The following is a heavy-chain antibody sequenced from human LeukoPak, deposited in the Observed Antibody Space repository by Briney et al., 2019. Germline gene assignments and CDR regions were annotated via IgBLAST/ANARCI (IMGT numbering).Heavy chain of an antibody. J-gene: IGHJ6*02. CDR3: ARNILTGYFYYGMDV. D-gene: IGHD3-9*01. Sequence: SETLSLTCTVSGGSISSYYWSWIRQPPGKGLEWIGYIYYSGSTNYNPSLKSRVTISVDTSKNQFSLKLSSVTAADTAVYYCARNILTGYFYYGMDVWGQGTTVTVSS. CDR1: GGSISSYY. CDR2: IYYSGST. V-gene: IGHV4-59*08.